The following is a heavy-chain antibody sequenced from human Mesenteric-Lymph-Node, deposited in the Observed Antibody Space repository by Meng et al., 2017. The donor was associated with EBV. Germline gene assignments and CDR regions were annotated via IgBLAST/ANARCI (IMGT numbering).Heavy chain of an antibody. CDR2: TNPGGANT. CDR3: ARDPSNIVARGRVIDY. J-gene: IGHJ4*02. CDR1: GYTFNSYY. Sequence: QVPLVQFGAEVKKPGASVKVSCKVTGYTFNSYYVHWVRQAPGQGLEWMGVTNPGGANTVYAQKFQGRVTMTSDTSTSTVYMELSSLRSEDTAVYYCARDPSNIVARGRVIDYWGQGTLVTVSS. D-gene: IGHD5-12*01. V-gene: IGHV1-46*02.